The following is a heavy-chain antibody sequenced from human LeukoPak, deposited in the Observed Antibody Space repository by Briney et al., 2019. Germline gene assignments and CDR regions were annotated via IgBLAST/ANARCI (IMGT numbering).Heavy chain of an antibody. J-gene: IGHJ5*02. D-gene: IGHD3-22*01. CDR3: ARCYYDSSGYFNWFDP. CDR2: ISAYNGNT. V-gene: IGHV1-18*01. Sequence: ASVKVSCKASGYTFTSYGISWVRQAPGQGLEWMGWISAYNGNTNYAQKLQGRVTMTTDTSTSTAYMELRSLRSDVTAVYYCARCYYDSSGYFNWFDPWGQGTLVTVSS. CDR1: GYTFTSYG.